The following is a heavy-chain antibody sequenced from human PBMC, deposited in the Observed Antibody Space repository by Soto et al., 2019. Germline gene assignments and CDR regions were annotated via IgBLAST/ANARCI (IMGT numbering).Heavy chain of an antibody. V-gene: IGHV4-39*01. CDR1: GDSISNMNYH. Sequence: QLQLQESGPGLVKPSETLSLTCTVSGDSISNMNYHWGWTRQPPGKGLEWIGTVYSNGHTYYNPSLKSRLAMAVDTSKNQFSLSLISVTAADTAVYVWASLTNGRPGDSWGQGTLVTVSS. CDR2: VYSNGHT. J-gene: IGHJ4*02. D-gene: IGHD2-8*01. CDR3: ASLTNGRPGDS.